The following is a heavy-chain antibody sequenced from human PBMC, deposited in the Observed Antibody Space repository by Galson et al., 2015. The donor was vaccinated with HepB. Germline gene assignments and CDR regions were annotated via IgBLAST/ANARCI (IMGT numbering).Heavy chain of an antibody. J-gene: IGHJ5*02. CDR3: VRLVGATARLNWFDP. CDR1: GYTFTSYP. CDR2: INVGNGNP. Sequence: SVKVSCKASGYTFTSYPVHWVRQAPGQRLEWMGWINVGNGNPKYSQKFQGRVTITRDTSASITFMELNSLTSEDTAVYYCVRLVGATARLNWFDPWGQGTLITVSS. V-gene: IGHV1-3*01. D-gene: IGHD6-6*01.